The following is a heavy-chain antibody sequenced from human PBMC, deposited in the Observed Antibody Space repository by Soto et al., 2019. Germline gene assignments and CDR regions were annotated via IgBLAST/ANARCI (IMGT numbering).Heavy chain of an antibody. J-gene: IGHJ5*02. Sequence: TSETLSLTCTVSGGSISSSSYYWGWIRQPPGKGLEWIGSIYYSGSTYYNPSLKSRVTISVDTSKNQFSLKLSSVTAADTAVYYCARRITIFGVVPNNWFDPWGQGTLVTVSS. CDR1: GGSISSSSYY. CDR3: ARRITIFGVVPNNWFDP. D-gene: IGHD3-3*01. CDR2: IYYSGST. V-gene: IGHV4-39*01.